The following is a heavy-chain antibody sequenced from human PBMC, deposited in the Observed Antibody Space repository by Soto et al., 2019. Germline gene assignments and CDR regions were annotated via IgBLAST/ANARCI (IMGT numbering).Heavy chain of an antibody. V-gene: IGHV3-11*05. CDR2: ISSSSDYT. CDR3: ARAHLLRHHWFAP. CDR1: GFTFRDYY. Sequence: GGSLRLSCAASGFTFRDYYMSWIRQAPGKGLEWVSSISSSSDYTNYADSVKGRFTISRDNAKNSLYLQMNSLRAEDTAVYYCARAHLLRHHWFAPWGQGTLVPVSS. J-gene: IGHJ5*02.